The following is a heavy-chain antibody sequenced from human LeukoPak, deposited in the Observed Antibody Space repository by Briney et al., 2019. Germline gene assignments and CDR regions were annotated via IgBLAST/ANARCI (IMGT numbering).Heavy chain of an antibody. D-gene: IGHD2-2*01. CDR1: GYSFSTYW. CDR2: IYPGDSDT. Sequence: GESLKISCQGSGYSFSTYWITWVRQMPGKGLEWMGIIYPGDSDTRYSPSFQGQVTISADKSISTAYLQWSSLKASDTAMYYCARGVVPAANFDYWGQGTLVTVSS. V-gene: IGHV5-51*01. CDR3: ARGVVPAANFDY. J-gene: IGHJ4*02.